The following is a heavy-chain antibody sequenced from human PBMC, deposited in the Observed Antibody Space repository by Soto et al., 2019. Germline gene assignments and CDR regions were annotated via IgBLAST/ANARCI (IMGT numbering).Heavy chain of an antibody. CDR1: GYTFTSYG. CDR2: ISAYNGNT. D-gene: IGHD3-3*01. Sequence: ASLKVSCKAAGYTFTSYGISWVRQAPGQGLELMGWISAYNGNTNYAQKLQGRVRMTTDTSTSTAYMELRSLRSDDTAVYYFARVRSIILVVTYFEYWGDGTLDTVSS. J-gene: IGHJ4*01. V-gene: IGHV1-18*01. CDR3: ARVRSIILVVTYFEY.